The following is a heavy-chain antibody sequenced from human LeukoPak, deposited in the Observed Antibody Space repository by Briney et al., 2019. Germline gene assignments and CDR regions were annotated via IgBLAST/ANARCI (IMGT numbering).Heavy chain of an antibody. V-gene: IGHV3-23*01. Sequence: PGGSLRLSCAASGFTFSNYGMSWVRQAPGKGLEWVSAISGSGGSTYYADSVKGRFTISRDNSKNTLYLQMNSLRAEDTAVYYCAKDSWWDPRSRYDYWGQGTLVTVSS. CDR2: ISGSGGST. D-gene: IGHD2-8*02. CDR1: GFTFSNYG. CDR3: AKDSWWDPRSRYDY. J-gene: IGHJ4*02.